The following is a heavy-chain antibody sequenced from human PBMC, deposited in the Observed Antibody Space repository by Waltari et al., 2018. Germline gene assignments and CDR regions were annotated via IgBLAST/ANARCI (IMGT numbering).Heavy chain of an antibody. Sequence: QLLESGGGLVQPGGSLRLSCAASGLRFIDFAMNWVRQAPGKGLEWVSGIRGSGDSTYYANSVKGRFTISRDNSKNTLSLQMDGLRAEDTAVYYCAKGRGYDFFDSWGQGTLVTVSS. CDR3: AKGRGYDFFDS. D-gene: IGHD3-3*01. CDR1: GLRFIDFA. CDR2: IRGSGDST. V-gene: IGHV3-23*01. J-gene: IGHJ4*02.